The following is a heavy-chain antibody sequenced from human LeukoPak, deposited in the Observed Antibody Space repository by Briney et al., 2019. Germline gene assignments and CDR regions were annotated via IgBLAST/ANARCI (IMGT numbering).Heavy chain of an antibody. J-gene: IGHJ4*02. V-gene: IGHV1-69*04. Sequence: GASVKVSCKASGGTFSSYAISWVRQAPGQGLEWMGRIIPILGIANYAQKFQGRVTITADKSTSTAYMELSSPRSEDTAVYYCARDHGITGTTDYFDYWGQGTLVTVSS. CDR3: ARDHGITGTTDYFDY. D-gene: IGHD1-7*01. CDR2: IIPILGIA. CDR1: GGTFSSYA.